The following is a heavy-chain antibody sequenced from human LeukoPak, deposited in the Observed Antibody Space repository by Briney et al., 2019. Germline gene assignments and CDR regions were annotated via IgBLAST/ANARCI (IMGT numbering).Heavy chain of an antibody. CDR3: ARKGGGQLVNTRRWFDP. CDR2: LYTSGST. J-gene: IGHJ5*02. Sequence: PSETLSLTCTVSGVSITSNYWSWIRQPAGKGLEWIGRLYTSGSTNYNPSLKSRVTLSVDTSKNQFSLKLSSVTAADTAVYYCARKGGGQLVNTRRWFDPWGQGTLVTVSS. D-gene: IGHD6-6*01. CDR1: GVSITSNY. V-gene: IGHV4-4*07.